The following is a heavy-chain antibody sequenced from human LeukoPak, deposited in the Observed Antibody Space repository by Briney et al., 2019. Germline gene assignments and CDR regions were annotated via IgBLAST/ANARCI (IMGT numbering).Heavy chain of an antibody. CDR1: GGSISSGSYY. CDR2: ISGSGGST. J-gene: IGHJ4*02. CDR3: AKDLQQLVRSYYFDY. V-gene: IGHV3-23*01. D-gene: IGHD6-13*01. Sequence: PSETLSLTCTVSGGSISSGSYYWSWVRQAPGKGLEWVSAISGSGGSTYYADSVKGRFTISRDNSKNTLYLQMNSLRAEDTAVYYCAKDLQQLVRSYYFDYWGQGTLVTVSS.